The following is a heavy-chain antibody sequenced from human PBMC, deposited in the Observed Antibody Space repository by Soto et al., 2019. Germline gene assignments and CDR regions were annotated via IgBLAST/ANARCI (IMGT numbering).Heavy chain of an antibody. D-gene: IGHD6-13*01. CDR2: IIPIFGTA. Sequence: QVQLVQSGAEVKKPGSSVKVSCKASGGTFSSYAISWVRQAPGQGLEWMGGIIPIFGTANYAQKFQGRVTITADESTSTAYMELSSLRSEDTAVYYCARGGIAAAEARYYYGMDVWGQGTTVTVSS. V-gene: IGHV1-69*12. CDR1: GGTFSSYA. CDR3: ARGGIAAAEARYYYGMDV. J-gene: IGHJ6*02.